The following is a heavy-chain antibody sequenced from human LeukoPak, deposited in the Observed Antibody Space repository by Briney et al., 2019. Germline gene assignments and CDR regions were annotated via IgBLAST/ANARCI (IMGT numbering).Heavy chain of an antibody. CDR1: GGSISSSSYY. J-gene: IGHJ4*02. CDR3: ARAKGSSRVFDY. Sequence: SETLSLTCTVSGGSISSSSYYWGWIRQPPGKELEWIGSIYYSGSTYYNPSLKSRVTISVDTSKNQFSLKLSSVTAADTAVYYCARAKGSSRVFDYWGQGTLVTVSS. D-gene: IGHD1-26*01. CDR2: IYYSGST. V-gene: IGHV4-39*07.